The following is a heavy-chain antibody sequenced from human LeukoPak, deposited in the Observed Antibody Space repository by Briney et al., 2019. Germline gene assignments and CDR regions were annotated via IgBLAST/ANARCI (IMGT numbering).Heavy chain of an antibody. J-gene: IGHJ1*01. CDR3: ARGSSSGWYKGYFQR. D-gene: IGHD6-19*01. CDR1: GGSFSGYY. Sequence: SETLSLTCAVYGGSFSGYYWSWIRQPPGKGLEWIGEINHSGSTNYNPSLKSRVTISVDTSKNQFSLKLSSVTAADTAVYYCARGSSSGWYKGYFQRWGQGTLVTVSS. V-gene: IGHV4-34*01. CDR2: INHSGST.